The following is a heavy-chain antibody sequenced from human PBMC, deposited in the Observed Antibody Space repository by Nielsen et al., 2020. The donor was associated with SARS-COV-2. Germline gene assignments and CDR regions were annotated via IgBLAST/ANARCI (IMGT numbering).Heavy chain of an antibody. J-gene: IGHJ6*02. CDR2: ISGSGGST. CDR3: AKVAYYDFWSGYHHFCGMDV. D-gene: IGHD3-3*01. V-gene: IGHV3-23*01. Sequence: GGSLRLSCAASGFTFSSYTMNWVRQAPGKGLEWVSGISGSGGSTYYADSVKGRFTISRDNSKNTLYLQMKSLRAEDTAVYYCAKVAYYDFWSGYHHFCGMDVWGQGTTVTVSS. CDR1: GFTFSSYT.